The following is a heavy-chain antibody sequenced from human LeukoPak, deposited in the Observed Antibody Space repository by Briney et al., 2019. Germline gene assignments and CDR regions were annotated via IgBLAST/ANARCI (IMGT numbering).Heavy chain of an antibody. Sequence: PGGSLRLSCAASGFTFSNYGMHWVRQAPGKGLEWVAFIRYDGSNKYYADSVKGRFTISRDNSKNTLYLQINSLSAEDTAVYYCAKWTYSGSYSGDYWGQGTLVTVSS. CDR3: AKWTYSGSYSGDY. D-gene: IGHD1-26*01. J-gene: IGHJ4*02. CDR2: IRYDGSNK. V-gene: IGHV3-30*02. CDR1: GFTFSNYG.